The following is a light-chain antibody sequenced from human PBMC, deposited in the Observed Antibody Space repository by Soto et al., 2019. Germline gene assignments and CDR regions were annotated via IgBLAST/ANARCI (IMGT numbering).Light chain of an antibody. Sequence: QSVLTQPPSVYGAPGQRVTISCTGSSSNIGANYDVHWYQQRPGTAPKLLISGNSNRPSGVPDRFSGSKSGTSASLAITGLQAEDEGDYYCQSYDSILSARYVFGTGTKLTVL. CDR1: SSNIGANYD. CDR2: GNS. CDR3: QSYDSILSARYV. V-gene: IGLV1-40*01. J-gene: IGLJ1*01.